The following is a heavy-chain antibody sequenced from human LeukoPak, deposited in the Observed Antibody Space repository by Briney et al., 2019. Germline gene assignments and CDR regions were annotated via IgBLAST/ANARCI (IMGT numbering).Heavy chain of an antibody. V-gene: IGHV3-48*03. J-gene: IGHJ4*02. CDR2: ISSSGSTI. Sequence: PGGSLRLSCAASGFTFSSYEMNWVRQAPGKGLEWVSYISSSGSTIYYADSVKGRFTISRDNAKNSLYLQMNSLRAEDTAVYYCARGITMIVVVNLFDYWGQGTLVTVSS. D-gene: IGHD3-22*01. CDR3: ARGITMIVVVNLFDY. CDR1: GFTFSSYE.